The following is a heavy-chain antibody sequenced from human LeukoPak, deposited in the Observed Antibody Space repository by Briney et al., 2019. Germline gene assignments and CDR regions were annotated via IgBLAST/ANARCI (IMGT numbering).Heavy chain of an antibody. Sequence: SETLSLTCTVSGGSISNYYWAWIRQPAGQGLEWIGRLYVGRNTDHNPSLKSRVTMSVDSSKNQFSLRLRSVTAAGTAVYYCAREHKDYDGDGYYYDNWGQGTLVTVSS. CDR1: GGSISNYY. J-gene: IGHJ4*02. V-gene: IGHV4-4*07. CDR3: AREHKDYDGDGYYYDN. CDR2: LYVGRNT. D-gene: IGHD3-22*01.